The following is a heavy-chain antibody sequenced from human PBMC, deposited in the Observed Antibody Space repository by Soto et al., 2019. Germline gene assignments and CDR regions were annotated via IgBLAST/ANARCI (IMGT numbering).Heavy chain of an antibody. Sequence: PGGSLRLSCAASGFTFSSYAMHWVRQAPGKGLEWVAVISYDGSNKYYADSVKGRFTISRDNSKNTLYLQMNSLRAEDTAVYYCARDRIAAAGTYYYYGMDVWGQGTTVTVSS. CDR3: ARDRIAAAGTYYYYGMDV. CDR1: GFTFSSYA. CDR2: ISYDGSNK. D-gene: IGHD6-13*01. V-gene: IGHV3-30-3*01. J-gene: IGHJ6*02.